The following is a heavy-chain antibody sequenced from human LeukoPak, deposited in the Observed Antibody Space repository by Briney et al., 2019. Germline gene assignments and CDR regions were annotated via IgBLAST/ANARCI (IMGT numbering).Heavy chain of an antibody. CDR1: GGPISSYY. Sequence: PSETLSLTCTVSGGPISSYYWSWIRQPPGKGLEWIGYIYYSGSTNYNPSLKSRVTISVDTSKNQFSLKLSSVTAADTAVYYCARVVTYYSTLEAFDIWGQGTMVTVSS. D-gene: IGHD3-10*01. V-gene: IGHV4-59*01. CDR3: ARVVTYYSTLEAFDI. CDR2: IYYSGST. J-gene: IGHJ3*02.